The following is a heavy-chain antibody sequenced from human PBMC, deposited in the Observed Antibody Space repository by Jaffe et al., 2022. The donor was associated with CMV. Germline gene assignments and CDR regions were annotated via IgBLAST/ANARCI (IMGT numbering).Heavy chain of an antibody. Sequence: EVQLVESGGGLVKPGGSLRLSCAASGFTFSNAWMSWVRQAPGKGLEWVGRIKSKTDGGTTDYAAPVKGRFTISRDDSKNTLYLQMNSLKTEDTAVYYCTTDITWMTTVTQNYYYGMDVWGQGTTVTVSS. CDR1: GFTFSNAW. CDR2: IKSKTDGGTT. V-gene: IGHV3-15*01. D-gene: IGHD4-4*01. CDR3: TTDITWMTTVTQNYYYGMDV. J-gene: IGHJ6*02.